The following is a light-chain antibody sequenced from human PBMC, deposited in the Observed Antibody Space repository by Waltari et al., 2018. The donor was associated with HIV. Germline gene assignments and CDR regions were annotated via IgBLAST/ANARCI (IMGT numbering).Light chain of an antibody. CDR1: SSDVGGYNY. J-gene: IGLJ3*02. CDR2: EGS. V-gene: IGLV2-14*01. Sequence: QSALTQPASVSGSPGQSITISCTGTSSDVGGYNYVSWYQQHPGKAPKLMIYEGSNRPSGVSNRFSGSKSGNTAALTISGLQAEDEADYYCSSYTSSSTLRVFGGGTKLTVL. CDR3: SSYTSSSTLRV.